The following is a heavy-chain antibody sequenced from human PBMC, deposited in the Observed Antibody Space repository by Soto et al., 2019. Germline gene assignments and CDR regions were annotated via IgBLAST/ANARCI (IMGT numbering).Heavy chain of an antibody. J-gene: IGHJ6*02. D-gene: IGHD2-2*01. Sequence: QVQLVQSGAEVKKPGSSVKVSCKASGGTFSSYAISWVRQAPGQGLEWMGGIIPIFGTANYAQKFQGRVTITADESTSTAYMELSSLRSEDTAVYYCARVPAAPLGADYYYGMDVWGQGTTVTVSS. CDR1: GGTFSSYA. CDR3: ARVPAAPLGADYYYGMDV. V-gene: IGHV1-69*12. CDR2: IIPIFGTA.